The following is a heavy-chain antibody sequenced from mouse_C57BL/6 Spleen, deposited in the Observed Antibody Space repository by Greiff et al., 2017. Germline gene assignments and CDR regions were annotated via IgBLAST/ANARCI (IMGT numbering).Heavy chain of an antibody. CDR2: ISSGGDYI. CDR3: TRGGSTMVTPFDY. Sequence: EVKVEESGEGLVKPGGSLKLSCAASGFTFSSYAMSWVRQTPEKRLEWVAYISSGGDYIYYADTVKGRFTISRDNARNTLYLQMSSLKSEDTAMYYCTRGGSTMVTPFDYWGQGTTLTVSS. V-gene: IGHV5-9-1*02. J-gene: IGHJ2*01. D-gene: IGHD2-2*01. CDR1: GFTFSSYA.